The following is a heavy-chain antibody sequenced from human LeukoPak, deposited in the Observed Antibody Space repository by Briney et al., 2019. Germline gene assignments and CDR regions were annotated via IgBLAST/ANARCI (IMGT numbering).Heavy chain of an antibody. D-gene: IGHD6-19*01. CDR3: ARGVAVADTGRSRFDY. CDR2: INHSGST. J-gene: IGHJ4*02. Sequence: SETLSLTCAVYGGSFSGYYWSWIRQPPGKGLEWIGEINHSGSTNYNPSLKSRVTISVDTSKNQFSLKLSSVTAADTAVYYCARGVAVADTGRSRFDYWGQGTLVTVSS. CDR1: GGSFSGYY. V-gene: IGHV4-34*01.